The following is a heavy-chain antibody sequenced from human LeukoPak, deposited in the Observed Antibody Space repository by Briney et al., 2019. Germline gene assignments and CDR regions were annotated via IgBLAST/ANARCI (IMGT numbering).Heavy chain of an antibody. CDR2: IKSKTDGGTT. D-gene: IGHD3-22*01. V-gene: IGHV3-15*01. J-gene: IGHJ4*02. Sequence: GGSLRLSCAASGFTFSNAWMSWVRQAPGKGLEWVGRIKSKTDGGTTDYAAPVKGRFTISRDDSKNTLYLQMNSLKTEDTAVYYCTTDEGIWYYDSSGYADYRDYWGQGTLVTVSS. CDR1: GFTFSNAW. CDR3: TTDEGIWYYDSSGYADYRDY.